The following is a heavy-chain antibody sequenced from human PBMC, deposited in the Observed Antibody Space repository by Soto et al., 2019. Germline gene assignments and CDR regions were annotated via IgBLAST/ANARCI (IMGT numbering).Heavy chain of an antibody. Sequence: SETLSLTCTVSGGSISSYYWSWIRQPPGKGLEWIGYIYYSGSTNYNPSLKSRVTISVDTSKNQFSLKLSSVTAADTAVYYCAGSVYQICGGGSCHQPRHVFDIGGKGKMFTVSS. CDR2: IYYSGST. CDR1: GGSISSYY. D-gene: IGHD2-15*01. J-gene: IGHJ3*02. V-gene: IGHV4-59*08. CDR3: AGSVYQICGGGSCHQPRHVFDI.